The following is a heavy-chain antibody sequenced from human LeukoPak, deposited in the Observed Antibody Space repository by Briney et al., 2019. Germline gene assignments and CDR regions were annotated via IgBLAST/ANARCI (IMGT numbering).Heavy chain of an antibody. V-gene: IGHV1-18*01. CDR1: GYTFTSYG. Sequence: GASVKVSCKASGYTFTSYGISWVRQAPGQGLEWMGWISAYNGNTNYAQKLQGRVTMTTDTSTSTAYMELRSLRSDDTAVYYCASCSSSSSDYYYYMDVWGKGTTVTVSS. CDR3: ASCSSSSSDYYYYMDV. D-gene: IGHD6-6*01. CDR2: ISAYNGNT. J-gene: IGHJ6*03.